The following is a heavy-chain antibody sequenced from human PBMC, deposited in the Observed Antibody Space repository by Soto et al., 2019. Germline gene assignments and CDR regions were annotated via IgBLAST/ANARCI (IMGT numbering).Heavy chain of an antibody. J-gene: IGHJ4*02. CDR3: ATEPIYYNDGSGYYPLGH. D-gene: IGHD3-22*01. CDR2: ISAHNGDT. V-gene: IGHV1-18*04. CDR1: GYSFATYG. Sequence: GASVKVSCKASGYSFATYGFSWVRRAPGQGLECVGWISAHNGDTHYSQKFQGRVTLTTDTSTNTGYMELRSLTSDDTAVYFCATEPIYYNDGSGYYPLGHWGQGTLVTVSS.